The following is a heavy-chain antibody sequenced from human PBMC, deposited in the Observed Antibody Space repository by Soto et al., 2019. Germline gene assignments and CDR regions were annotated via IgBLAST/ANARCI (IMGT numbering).Heavy chain of an antibody. CDR2: IIPIFGTA. Sequence: SVKVSCKASGGTFSSYAISWVRQAPGQGLEWMGGIIPIFGTANYAQKFQGRVTITADESTSTAYMELSSLRSEDTAVYYCARVSSTVAYYYYGMDAWGQGTTVTVSS. V-gene: IGHV1-69*13. CDR3: ARVSSTVAYYYYGMDA. CDR1: GGTFSSYA. D-gene: IGHD4-17*01. J-gene: IGHJ6*02.